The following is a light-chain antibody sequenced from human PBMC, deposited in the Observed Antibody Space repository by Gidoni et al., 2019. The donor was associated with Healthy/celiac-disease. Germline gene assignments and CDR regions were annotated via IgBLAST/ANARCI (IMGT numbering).Light chain of an antibody. CDR1: QSISSY. Sequence: DIQMTQSPSSLSASVGARVTITCRASQSISSYVNWYQQKPGKAPKLLIYAASSLQSGVPSRFSGSGSGTDFTLTISSLQPEDFATYYFQQSYSTPLYTFGQGTKLEIK. J-gene: IGKJ2*01. CDR3: QQSYSTPLYT. V-gene: IGKV1-39*01. CDR2: AAS.